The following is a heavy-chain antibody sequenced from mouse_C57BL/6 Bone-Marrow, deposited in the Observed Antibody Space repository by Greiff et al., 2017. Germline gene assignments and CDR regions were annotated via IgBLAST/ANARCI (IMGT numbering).Heavy chain of an antibody. CDR1: GFSLTSYG. J-gene: IGHJ3*01. Sequence: VQLQQSGPGLVQPSQSLSITCTVSGFSLTSYGVHWVRQSPGKGLEWLGVIWSGGSTAYNAAFISRLSVSKDNSKIQVFFKMNSLEADDTAIYYCARQPGTWFAYWGQGTLVTVSA. CDR3: ARQPGTWFAY. V-gene: IGHV2-2*01. D-gene: IGHD3-2*02. CDR2: IWSGGST.